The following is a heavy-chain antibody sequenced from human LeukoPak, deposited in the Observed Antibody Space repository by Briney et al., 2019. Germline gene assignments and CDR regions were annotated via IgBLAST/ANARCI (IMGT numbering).Heavy chain of an antibody. CDR2: IKEDGSEK. Sequence: GGSLRLSCAASGFTFSRYWMNWVRQAPGKGLEWVANIKEDGSEKYYVDSVKGRFTISRDNAKNSLHLQMNSLRVEDTAVYYCVRGKIVVGPWGQGTLVTVSS. CDR3: VRGKIVVGP. CDR1: GFTFSRYW. J-gene: IGHJ5*02. V-gene: IGHV3-7*01. D-gene: IGHD2-21*01.